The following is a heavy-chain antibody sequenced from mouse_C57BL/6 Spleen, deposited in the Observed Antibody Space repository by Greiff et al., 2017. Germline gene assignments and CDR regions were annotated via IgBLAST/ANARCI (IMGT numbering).Heavy chain of an antibody. Sequence: EVMLVESGTVLARPGASVKMSCKTSGYTFTSYWMHWVKQRPGQGLEWIGAIYPGNSDTSYNQKFKGKAKLTAVTSASTAYMELSSLTNEDSAVYYCTKTGSSWDYFDYWGQGTTLTVTS. J-gene: IGHJ2*01. CDR3: TKTGSSWDYFDY. CDR1: GYTFTSYW. CDR2: IYPGNSDT. V-gene: IGHV1-5*01. D-gene: IGHD1-1*01.